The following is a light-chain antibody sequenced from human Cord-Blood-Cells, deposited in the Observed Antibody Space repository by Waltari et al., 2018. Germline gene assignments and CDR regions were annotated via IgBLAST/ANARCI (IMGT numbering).Light chain of an antibody. J-gene: IGKJ2*01. Sequence: DIVMTQSPDSLAVSLGERATINCKSSQSVLYSSNNKNYLAWYQQKPGQPPKLLIYWASTRESGVPDRFSGSGSGTDFTLKISRVEAEDVGVYYCMQGIHLPPTFGQGTKLEIK. CDR3: MQGIHLPPT. CDR2: WAS. CDR1: QSVLYSSNNKNY. V-gene: IGKV4-1*01.